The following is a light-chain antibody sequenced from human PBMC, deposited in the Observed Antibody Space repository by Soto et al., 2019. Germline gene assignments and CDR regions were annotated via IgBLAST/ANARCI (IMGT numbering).Light chain of an antibody. V-gene: IGKV3-15*01. Sequence: EIAINHSPASLYPTAPVVPTLSCRASQSVSSKLAWYQQKPGQAPRLLIYGASTRATAIPARFSGSGSGTEFSLTITCLQPEDFASYYCQQYKQYWRFGEGGKADIK. CDR1: QSVSSK. J-gene: IGKJ1*01. CDR2: GAS. CDR3: QQYKQYWR.